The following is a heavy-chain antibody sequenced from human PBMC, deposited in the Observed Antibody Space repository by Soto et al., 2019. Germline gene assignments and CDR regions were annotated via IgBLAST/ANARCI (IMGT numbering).Heavy chain of an antibody. D-gene: IGHD6-6*01. Sequence: QVQLVESGGGVVQPGRSLRLSCAASGFTFSSYAMHWVRQAPGKGLEWVAVISYDGSNKYYADSVKGRFTISRDNSKNTLYLQMNSLRAEDTAVYYCARDLHVLWGQGTLVTVSS. CDR2: ISYDGSNK. V-gene: IGHV3-30-3*01. CDR3: ARDLHVL. CDR1: GFTFSSYA. J-gene: IGHJ4*02.